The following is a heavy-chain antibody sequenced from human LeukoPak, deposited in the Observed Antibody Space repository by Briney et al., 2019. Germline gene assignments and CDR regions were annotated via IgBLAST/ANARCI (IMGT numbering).Heavy chain of an antibody. D-gene: IGHD2-2*02. CDR2: INPDSGAT. J-gene: IGHJ5*02. CDR1: GYTFTDNY. V-gene: IGHV1-2*02. Sequence: VASVKVSCKASGYTFTDNYVHWVRQAPGQGLEWMGWINPDSGATRYEQKFHGRVTMTRDTSITTAYLEVRSLRSDDTAIYFCARVPCFISGCSAINWFNPWGQGTLVTVSS. CDR3: ARVPCFISGCSAINWFNP.